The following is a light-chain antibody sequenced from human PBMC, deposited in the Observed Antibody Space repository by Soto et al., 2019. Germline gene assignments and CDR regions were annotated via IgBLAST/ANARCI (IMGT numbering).Light chain of an antibody. J-gene: IGLJ1*01. Sequence: QSVLTQPPSASGSPGQSVTISCTGTSSDVGAYIFVSWYQQHPGKAPKLMVYDVNRRPPGVPDRFFGSKSGNTASLTVSGLQAEDEADYYCVSFAGGTYVSGTRTKVTVL. CDR1: SSDVGAYIF. CDR2: DVN. V-gene: IGLV2-8*01. CDR3: VSFAGGTYV.